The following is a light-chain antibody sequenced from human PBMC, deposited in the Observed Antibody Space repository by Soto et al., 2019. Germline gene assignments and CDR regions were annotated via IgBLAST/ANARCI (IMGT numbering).Light chain of an antibody. J-gene: IGKJ1*01. CDR2: DAS. Sequence: EIVLTQSPGTLSLSPGDRATLSCRASQSVSSNYLAWYQQKPGQAPRLLIYDASIRATGIPDRFSGSGSGTDFTLTIRRLEPEDFAMYFCHHYGSSPRTFGQGTKVEIK. CDR1: QSVSSNY. V-gene: IGKV3-20*01. CDR3: HHYGSSPRT.